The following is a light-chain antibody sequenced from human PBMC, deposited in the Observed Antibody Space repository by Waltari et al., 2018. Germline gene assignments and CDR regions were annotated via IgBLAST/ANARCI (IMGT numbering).Light chain of an antibody. CDR1: QGISDY. Sequence: DIQMTQSPSSLSASVGDRVTITCRSSQGISDYLAWYQEKPGKVPKLLIYGSSTVQSGVPSRFSGSGSWTDFTHSISSLQPEDVATYYCQKYNSAPLTFGGGTKVEIK. CDR2: GSS. J-gene: IGKJ4*01. V-gene: IGKV1-27*01. CDR3: QKYNSAPLT.